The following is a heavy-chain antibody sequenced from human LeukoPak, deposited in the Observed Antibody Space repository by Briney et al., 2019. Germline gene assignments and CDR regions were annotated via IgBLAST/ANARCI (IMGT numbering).Heavy chain of an antibody. Sequence: GASVKVSCKASGGTFSSYAISWVRQAPGQGLEWMGGIIPIFGTANYAQKFQGRVTITADKSTSTAYMELSSLRSEDTAVYYCARPEGGSSGYHLFDYWGQGTLVTVSS. J-gene: IGHJ4*02. CDR1: GGTFSSYA. V-gene: IGHV1-69*06. CDR2: IIPIFGTA. CDR3: ARPEGGSSGYHLFDY. D-gene: IGHD3-22*01.